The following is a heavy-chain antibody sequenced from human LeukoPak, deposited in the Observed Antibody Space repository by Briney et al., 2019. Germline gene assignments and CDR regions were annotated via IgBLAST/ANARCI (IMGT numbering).Heavy chain of an antibody. Sequence: GGSLRLSCAASGFTFSSYSMNWVRQAPGKGLEWVSSVSSSSSYIYYADSVKGRFTISRDNAKNSLYLQMNSLRAEDTAVYYCARGSRDDYSNPPFDHWGQGTLVTVSS. CDR3: ARGSRDDYSNPPFDH. V-gene: IGHV3-21*01. D-gene: IGHD4-11*01. CDR1: GFTFSSYS. J-gene: IGHJ4*02. CDR2: VSSSSSYI.